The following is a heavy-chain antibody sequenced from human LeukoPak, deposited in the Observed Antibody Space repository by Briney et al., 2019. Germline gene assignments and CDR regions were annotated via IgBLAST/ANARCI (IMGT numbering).Heavy chain of an antibody. CDR1: GFTFSSYE. CDR3: AKDLRGIEFSSGWFDY. J-gene: IGHJ5*01. V-gene: IGHV3-48*03. CDR2: ISSSGNTI. D-gene: IGHD6-19*01. Sequence: GGSLRLSCAASGFTFSSYEMNWVRQAPGKGLEWVSYISSSGNTIYYADSVKGRFTISRDSAKNSLYLQMNSLRAEDTAVYFCAKDLRGIEFSSGWFDYWGQGTLVTVSS.